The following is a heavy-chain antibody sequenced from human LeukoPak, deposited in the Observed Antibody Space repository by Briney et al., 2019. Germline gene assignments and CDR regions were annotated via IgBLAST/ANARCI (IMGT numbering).Heavy chain of an antibody. D-gene: IGHD3-9*01. V-gene: IGHV4-59*01. CDR1: GGSISSYY. Sequence: SETLSLTCTVSGGSISSYYGSWSRPPPGGGLGWVGYIYYRGDTNYNPSLKSRVTISVDTSKNQFSLKLSSVTAADTAVYYCARGVLYYDILTGYSPYWYFDLWGRGTLVTVSS. CDR3: ARGVLYYDILTGYSPYWYFDL. CDR2: IYYRGDT. J-gene: IGHJ2*01.